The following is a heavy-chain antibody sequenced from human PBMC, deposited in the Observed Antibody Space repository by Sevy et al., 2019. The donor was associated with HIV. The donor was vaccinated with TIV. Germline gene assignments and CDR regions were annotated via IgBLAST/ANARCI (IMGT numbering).Heavy chain of an antibody. D-gene: IGHD6-6*01. CDR1: GYTFTGYY. CDR2: INPNSGGT. J-gene: IGHJ6*02. CDR3: ARVYSSSGTGVDYYYYYYGMDV. Sequence: ASVKVSCKASGYTFTGYYMHWVRQAPGQGLKWMGWINPNSGGTNYAQKFQGRVTMTRDTSISTAYMELSRLRSDDTAVYYCARVYSSSGTGVDYYYYYYGMDVWGQGTTVTVSS. V-gene: IGHV1-2*02.